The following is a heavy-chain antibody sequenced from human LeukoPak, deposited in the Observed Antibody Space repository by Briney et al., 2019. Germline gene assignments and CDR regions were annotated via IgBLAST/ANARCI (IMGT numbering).Heavy chain of an antibody. V-gene: IGHV3-49*03. D-gene: IGHD3-10*01. Sequence: GGSLRLSCAASGFTFSDYYMSWIRQAPGKGLEWVGFIRSKAYGGTTEYAASVKGRFTISRDDSKSIAYLQMNSLKTEDTAVYYCTRDLDGSGSPLGFDCWGQGTLVTVSS. J-gene: IGHJ4*02. CDR2: IRSKAYGGTT. CDR3: TRDLDGSGSPLGFDC. CDR1: GFTFSDYY.